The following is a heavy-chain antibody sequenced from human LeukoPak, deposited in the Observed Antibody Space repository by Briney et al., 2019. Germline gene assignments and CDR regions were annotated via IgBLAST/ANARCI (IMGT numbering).Heavy chain of an antibody. CDR2: ISYDGSNK. D-gene: IGHD3/OR15-3a*01. J-gene: IGHJ5*02. Sequence: GGSLRLSCAASGFTFSSYAMHWVRQAPGKGLEWVAVISYDGSNKYYADSVKGQFTISRDNSKNTLYLQMNSLRAEDTAVYYCARAWTEAGKYNWFDPWGQGTLVTVSS. V-gene: IGHV3-30*01. CDR3: ARAWTEAGKYNWFDP. CDR1: GFTFSSYA.